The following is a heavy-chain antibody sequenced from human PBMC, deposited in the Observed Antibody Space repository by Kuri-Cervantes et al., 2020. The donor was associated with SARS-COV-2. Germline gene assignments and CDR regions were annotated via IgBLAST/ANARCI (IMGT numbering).Heavy chain of an antibody. D-gene: IGHD1-7*01. Sequence: GESLKISCAASGFTFDDYAMHWVRQAPGKGLEWVSSISSSSSYIYDADSVKGRFTISRDNAKNSVYLQMNSLRVEDTAVYYCAKRERGTGTANYYYYGMDVWGQGTTVTVSS. CDR1: GFTFDDYA. CDR3: AKRERGTGTANYYYYGMDV. V-gene: IGHV3-21*01. J-gene: IGHJ6*02. CDR2: ISSSSSYI.